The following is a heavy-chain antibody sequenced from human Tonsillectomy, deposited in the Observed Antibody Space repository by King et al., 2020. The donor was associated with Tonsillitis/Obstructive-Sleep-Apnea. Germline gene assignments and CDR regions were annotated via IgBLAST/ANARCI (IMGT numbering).Heavy chain of an antibody. Sequence: VQLVESGAEVKKPGASVKVSCKASGYTFTGYYMHWVRQAPGQGLEWMGRINPNSGGTNYAQKFQGRVTMTRDTSISTAYMELSRLRSDDTAVYYCAREYCSSTSCYYYYMDVWGKGTTVTVSS. CDR1: GYTFTGYY. CDR3: AREYCSSTSCYYYYMDV. V-gene: IGHV1-2*06. J-gene: IGHJ6*03. CDR2: INPNSGGT. D-gene: IGHD2-2*01.